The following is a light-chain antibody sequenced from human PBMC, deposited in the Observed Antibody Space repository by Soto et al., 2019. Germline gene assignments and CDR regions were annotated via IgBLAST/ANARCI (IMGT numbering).Light chain of an antibody. CDR1: SSDVGGYNY. J-gene: IGLJ3*02. Sequence: QSVLTQPASVSGSPGQSITISCTGTSSDVGGYNYVSWYQQHPGKAPKLMIFEVVNRPSGISNRFSGSKSGNTASLTISGLQAEDEADYYCTSYTSDTTWVFGGGTKLTVL. CDR2: EVV. CDR3: TSYTSDTTWV. V-gene: IGLV2-14*01.